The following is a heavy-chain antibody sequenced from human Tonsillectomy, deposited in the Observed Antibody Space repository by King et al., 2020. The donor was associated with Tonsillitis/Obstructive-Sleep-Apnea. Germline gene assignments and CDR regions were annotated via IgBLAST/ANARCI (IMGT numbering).Heavy chain of an antibody. D-gene: IGHD3-3*01. V-gene: IGHV4-34*01. J-gene: IGHJ4*02. CDR1: GGSFSGYY. Sequence: VQLQQWGAGLLKPSETLSLTCAVYGGSFSGYYWSWIRQPPGKGLEWIGEINHSGSTNYNPSLKSRVTISVDTSKNQFSLKLSSVTAADTAVYYCARARSYYDFWSGYYPFGYWGQGTLVTVSS. CDR2: INHSGST. CDR3: ARARSYYDFWSGYYPFGY.